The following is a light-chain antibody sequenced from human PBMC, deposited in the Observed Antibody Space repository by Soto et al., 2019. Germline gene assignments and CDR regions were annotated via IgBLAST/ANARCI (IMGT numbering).Light chain of an antibody. CDR1: QSVLYTSNNKNY. CDR2: WAS. J-gene: IGKJ1*01. CDR3: QQYYVSPPT. V-gene: IGKV4-1*01. Sequence: DIVMTQSPDSLAVSLGERATINCKSSQSVLYTSNNKNYLAWYQQKPGQSPKLLIYWASTRESGVPDRFSGSGSGTDFTLSISGLQAEDVAVYYCQQYYVSPPTFGQGTKVDIK.